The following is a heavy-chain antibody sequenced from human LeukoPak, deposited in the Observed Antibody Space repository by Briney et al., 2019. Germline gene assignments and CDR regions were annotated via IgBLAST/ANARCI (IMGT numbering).Heavy chain of an antibody. Sequence: SGTLSLTCTVSGGSISSSSYYWGWIRQPPGKGLEWIGSIYYSGSTYYNPSLKSRVTISVDTSKNQFSLKLSSVTAADTAVYYCARAGYSSSSYYFDYWGQGTLVTVSS. CDR2: IYYSGST. CDR3: ARAGYSSSSYYFDY. J-gene: IGHJ4*02. D-gene: IGHD6-13*01. V-gene: IGHV4-39*07. CDR1: GGSISSSSYY.